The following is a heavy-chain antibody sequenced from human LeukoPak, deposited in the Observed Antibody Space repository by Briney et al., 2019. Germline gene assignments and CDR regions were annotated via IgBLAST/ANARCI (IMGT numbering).Heavy chain of an antibody. CDR3: ARRTEDILTGLPDAFDI. V-gene: IGHV5-51*01. CDR1: GYSFTSYW. CDR2: IYPGDSDT. Sequence: GESLKISCKGSGYSFTSYWIGWVRQMPGKGLEWMGIIYPGDSDTRYSPSFQGQVTISADKSISTAYLQWSSLKASDTAMYYCARRTEDILTGLPDAFDIWGQGTMVTLSS. D-gene: IGHD3-9*01. J-gene: IGHJ3*02.